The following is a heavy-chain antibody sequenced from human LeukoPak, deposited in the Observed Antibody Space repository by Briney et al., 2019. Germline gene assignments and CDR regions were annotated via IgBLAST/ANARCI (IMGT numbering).Heavy chain of an antibody. J-gene: IGHJ4*02. Sequence: GGSLRLSCAASGFTFSSYEMNWVRQAPGKGLEWVSYISSSGSTIYYADSVEGRFTISRDNAKNSLYLQMNSLRAEDTAVYYCARDLNSSGPDNWGQGTLVTVSS. D-gene: IGHD6-25*01. CDR2: ISSSGSTI. V-gene: IGHV3-48*03. CDR3: ARDLNSSGPDN. CDR1: GFTFSSYE.